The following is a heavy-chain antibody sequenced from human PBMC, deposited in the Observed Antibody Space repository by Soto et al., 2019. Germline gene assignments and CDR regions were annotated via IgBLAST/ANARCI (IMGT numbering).Heavy chain of an antibody. V-gene: IGHV1-69*01. J-gene: IGHJ4*02. Sequence: QAQVVQSGAEVRKPGSSVKLSCKASEGTFNSYAIAWVRQAPGQGLEWMGGIIPYYSTLNYAQKFLDRVTITADGSTNTVYMELSSLRSDDTAVSFCASGASRWYPYFFDSWAQGTLVTVSS. D-gene: IGHD6-13*01. CDR2: IIPYYSTL. CDR1: EGTFNSYA. CDR3: ASGASRWYPYFFDS.